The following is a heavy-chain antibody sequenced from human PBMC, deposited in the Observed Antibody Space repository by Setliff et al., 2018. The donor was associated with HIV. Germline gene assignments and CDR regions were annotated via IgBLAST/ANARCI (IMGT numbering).Heavy chain of an antibody. V-gene: IGHV4-4*07. CDR2: VHSTGTT. Sequence: PSETLSLTCTVSGGSFSTYHWSWIRQPAGEGLEYIGRVHSTGTTIYNPSLKSRVTMSVDTSKNQLSLKLRSVTAADTAVYYCARARITMTGGRLEPYAFDRWGQGTKVTVSS. CDR1: GGSFSTYH. D-gene: IGHD3-22*01. CDR3: ARARITMTGGRLEPYAFDR. J-gene: IGHJ3*01.